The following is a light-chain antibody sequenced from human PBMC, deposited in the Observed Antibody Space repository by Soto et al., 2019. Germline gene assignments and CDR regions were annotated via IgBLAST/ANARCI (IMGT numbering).Light chain of an antibody. CDR1: QGIINY. V-gene: IGKV1-39*01. J-gene: IGKJ2*01. Sequence: DIQMTQSPSSLSASVGDRVTISCRASQGIINYLNWFQQKPGKPPKLLIYTASTLQTGVPSRFSGSGSGTAFTLPISSLQPEDFATSYCQQSFSTPPYTFGQGTKLEF. CDR3: QQSFSTPPYT. CDR2: TAS.